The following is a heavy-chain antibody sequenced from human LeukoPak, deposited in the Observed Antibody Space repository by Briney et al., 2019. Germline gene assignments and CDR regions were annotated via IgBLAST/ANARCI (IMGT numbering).Heavy chain of an antibody. Sequence: SETLSLTCAVYGGSFSGYYWSWIRQPPGKGLEWIGEINHSGSTNYNPSLKSRVTISVDTSKNQFSLKLSSVTAEDTAVYYCARDPAAGWIDYWGQGTLVTVSS. CDR3: ARDPAAGWIDY. CDR1: GGSFSGYY. D-gene: IGHD6-13*01. V-gene: IGHV4-34*01. J-gene: IGHJ4*02. CDR2: INHSGST.